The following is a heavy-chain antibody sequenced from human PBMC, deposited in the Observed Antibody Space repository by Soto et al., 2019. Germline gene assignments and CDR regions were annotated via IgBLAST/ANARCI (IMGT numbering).Heavy chain of an antibody. CDR2: ISGIGHST. CDR1: GFTFSSYA. Sequence: GGSLRLSCAASGFTFSSYAMSWVRQAPGKGLEWVSAISGIGHSTYYADSVKGRFTISRDNSKNTLYLQMNSLRAEDTAVYYCAKRIMATIGHFDSWGQGTLVTVSS. CDR3: AKRIMATIGHFDS. V-gene: IGHV3-23*01. J-gene: IGHJ4*02. D-gene: IGHD5-12*01.